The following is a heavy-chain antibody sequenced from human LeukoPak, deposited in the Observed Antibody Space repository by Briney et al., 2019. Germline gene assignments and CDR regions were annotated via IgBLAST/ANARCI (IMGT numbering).Heavy chain of an antibody. CDR1: GYTFTSHG. V-gene: IGHV1-18*04. J-gene: IGHJ4*02. CDR3: VRRGLDY. CDR2: ISAYNGKT. Sequence: ASVKVSCKASGYTFTSHGISWLRQTPGQGLEWMGWISAYNGKTDYAQKLQGGVTMTTDTSTTTAYMERRRLRFDDGEVYYCVRRGLDYWGQGTLVSVSS.